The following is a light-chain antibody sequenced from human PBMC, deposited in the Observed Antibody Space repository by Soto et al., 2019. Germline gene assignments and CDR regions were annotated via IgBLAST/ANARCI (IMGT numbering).Light chain of an antibody. CDR2: SNS. J-gene: IGLJ1*01. V-gene: IGLV1-44*01. CDR3: AAWDDSLNVYV. Sequence: QSVLIQPPSASGTPGQSVTVSCSGGSSNIGSYTVNWYQQLPGAAPKLLIYSNSQRPSGVPDRFSASKSGTSASLAISGLQSEDEAEYYCAAWDDSLNVYVFGPGTKVTVL. CDR1: SSNIGSYT.